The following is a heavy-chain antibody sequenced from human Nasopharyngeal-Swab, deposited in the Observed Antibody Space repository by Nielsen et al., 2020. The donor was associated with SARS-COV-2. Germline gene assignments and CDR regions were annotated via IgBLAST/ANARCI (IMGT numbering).Heavy chain of an antibody. CDR2: INPSGGST. J-gene: IGHJ4*02. V-gene: IGHV1-46*01. Sequence: ASVKVSCKASGYTFTSYYMHWVRQAPGQGLKWMGIINPSGGSTSYAQKFQGRVTMTRDTSTSTVYMELSSLRSEDTAVYYCARDRRYSSGWYWGYFDYWGQGTLATVSS. CDR1: GYTFTSYY. CDR3: ARDRRYSSGWYWGYFDY. D-gene: IGHD6-19*01.